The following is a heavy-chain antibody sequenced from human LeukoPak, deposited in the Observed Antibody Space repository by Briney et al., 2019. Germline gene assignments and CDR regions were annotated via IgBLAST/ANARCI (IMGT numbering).Heavy chain of an antibody. CDR1: GFTFSSCA. V-gene: IGHV3-30-3*01. J-gene: IGHJ4*02. D-gene: IGHD6-13*01. Sequence: GGSLRLSCAASGFTFSSCAMHWVRQAPGKGLEWVAVISYDGSNKYYADSVKGRFTISRDNPKNTLYLQMNSLRAEDTAVYYCARGYSSSWYGHFDYWGQGTLVTVSS. CDR3: ARGYSSSWYGHFDY. CDR2: ISYDGSNK.